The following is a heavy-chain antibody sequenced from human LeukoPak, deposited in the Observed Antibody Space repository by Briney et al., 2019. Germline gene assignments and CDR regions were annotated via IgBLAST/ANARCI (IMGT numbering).Heavy chain of an antibody. CDR1: GFTFSIYS. D-gene: IGHD2-15*01. CDR2: ISNSSTTI. V-gene: IGHV3-48*01. J-gene: IGHJ5*01. Sequence: PGWSLRLSCAASGFTFSIYSMSWVRQAPGKGLEWLSYISNSSTTIYYADSVKGRFTISRDDARNSLSLQMNSLRADDTAVYYCAKEMGYCTGGSCYRWFDSWGQGTLVTVTS. CDR3: AKEMGYCTGGSCYRWFDS.